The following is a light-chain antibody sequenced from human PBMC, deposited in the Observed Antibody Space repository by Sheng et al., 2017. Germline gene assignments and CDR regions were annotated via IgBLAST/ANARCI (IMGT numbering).Light chain of an antibody. CDR3: QVWDSSSPYV. J-gene: IGLJ1*01. Sequence: SYVLTQAPSVSVAPGHTARITCAGNNIETKTVHWYRQKAGQAPGLVIYDDSDRPSGIPERFSGFKYGNTANLVITEVEAGDEADYYCQVWDSSSPYVFGTGTKVTVL. CDR2: DDS. V-gene: IGLV3-21*02. CDR1: NIETKT.